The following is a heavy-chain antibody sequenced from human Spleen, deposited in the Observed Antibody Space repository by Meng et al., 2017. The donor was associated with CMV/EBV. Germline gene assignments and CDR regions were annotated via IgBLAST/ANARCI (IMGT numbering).Heavy chain of an antibody. CDR3: AGDSHGGYYYAEGGMDV. CDR1: GFTFSSYA. J-gene: IGHJ6*02. CDR2: IYPGGRT. V-gene: IGHV3-23*01. Sequence: GGSLRLSCAASGFTFSSYAMSWVRQAPGKGLEWVSVIYPGGRTYYADSVKDRFSTSRDNSKNTLYLQMNSLRVEDTAVYYCAGDSHGGYYYAEGGMDVWGQGTTVTVSS. D-gene: IGHD5-18*01.